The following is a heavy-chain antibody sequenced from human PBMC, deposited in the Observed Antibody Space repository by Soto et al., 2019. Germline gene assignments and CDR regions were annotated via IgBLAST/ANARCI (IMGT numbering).Heavy chain of an antibody. Sequence: SETLSLTCTVSGGSISSSSYYWGWIRQPPGKGLEWIGSIYYSGSTYYNPSLKSRVTISVDTSKNQFSLKLSSVTAADTAVYYCARGDIVATILSPFDYWGQGTLVTAPQ. CDR2: IYYSGST. V-gene: IGHV4-39*01. CDR1: GGSISSSSYY. J-gene: IGHJ4*02. D-gene: IGHD5-12*01. CDR3: ARGDIVATILSPFDY.